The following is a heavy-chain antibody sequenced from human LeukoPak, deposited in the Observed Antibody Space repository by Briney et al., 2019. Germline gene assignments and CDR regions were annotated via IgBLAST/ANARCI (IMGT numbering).Heavy chain of an antibody. CDR2: IWSDGSSK. Sequence: GGSLRLSCAASGFTSDDYGMHWVRQAPGKGLEWVAVIWSDGSSKHYADSVKGRFTISRDNSKNTLYLQMSSLRAEDTALYYCARGQPPSYYDMDVWGQGTTVTVSS. D-gene: IGHD6-13*01. CDR3: ARGQPPSYYDMDV. CDR1: GFTSDDYG. J-gene: IGHJ6*02. V-gene: IGHV3-33*08.